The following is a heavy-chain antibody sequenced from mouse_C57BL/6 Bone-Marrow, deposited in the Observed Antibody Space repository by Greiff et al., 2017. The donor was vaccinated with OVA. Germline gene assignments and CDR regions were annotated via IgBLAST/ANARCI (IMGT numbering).Heavy chain of an antibody. V-gene: IGHV5-17*01. CDR1: GFTFSDYG. CDR2: ISSGSSTI. D-gene: IGHD1-1*01. Sequence: EVQRVESGGGLLKPGGSLKLSCAASGFTFSDYGMHWVRQAPEKGLEWVAYISSGSSTIYYADTVKGRFTISRDNAKNTLFLQMTSLRSEDTAMYYCARKITTVVAPQFAYWGQGTLVTVSA. J-gene: IGHJ3*01. CDR3: ARKITTVVAPQFAY.